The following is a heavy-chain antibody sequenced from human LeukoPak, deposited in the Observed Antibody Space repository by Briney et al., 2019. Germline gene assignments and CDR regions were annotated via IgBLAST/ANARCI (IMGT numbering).Heavy chain of an antibody. Sequence: PGGSLRLSCAASGFTFSTYWMTWVRRAPGKGLEWVANIKQDGSEKYYVDSVKGRFTISRDNAKNSLYLQTISLRAEDTAVYYCARALRGFYFNYWGQGTLVTVSS. D-gene: IGHD2-15*01. V-gene: IGHV3-7*02. CDR1: GFTFSTYW. CDR2: IKQDGSEK. J-gene: IGHJ4*02. CDR3: ARALRGFYFNY.